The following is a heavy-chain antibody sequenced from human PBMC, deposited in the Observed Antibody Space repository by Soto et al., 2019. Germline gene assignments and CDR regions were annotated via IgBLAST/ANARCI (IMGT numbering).Heavy chain of an antibody. CDR3: AKVDGSGSYPPLYYYYGMDV. CDR2: ISWDGGST. D-gene: IGHD3-10*01. J-gene: IGHJ6*02. V-gene: IGHV3-43*01. Sequence: GGSLRLSCAASGFTFDDYTMHWVRQAPGKGLEWVSLISWDGGSTYYADSVKGRFTISRDNSKNSLYLQMNSLRTEDTALYYCAKVDGSGSYPPLYYYYGMDVWGQGTTVTVSS. CDR1: GFTFDDYT.